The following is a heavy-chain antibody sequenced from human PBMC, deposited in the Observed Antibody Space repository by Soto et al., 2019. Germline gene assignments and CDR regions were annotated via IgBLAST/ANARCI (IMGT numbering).Heavy chain of an antibody. V-gene: IGHV3-15*07. CDR1: GFTFSNAW. J-gene: IGHJ6*02. Sequence: EVQLVESGGGLVKPGGSLRLSCAASGFTFSNAWMNWVRQAPGKGLEWVGRIKSKTDGGTTDYAAPVKGRFTISRDDSKNTLYLQMNSLKTEDTAVYYCWLEQLGNRIYYGMDVWGQGTTVTVSS. CDR2: IKSKTDGGTT. D-gene: IGHD6-13*01. CDR3: WLEQLGNRIYYGMDV.